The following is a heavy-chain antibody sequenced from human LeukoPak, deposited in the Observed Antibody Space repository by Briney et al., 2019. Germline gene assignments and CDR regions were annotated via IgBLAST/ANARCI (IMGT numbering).Heavy chain of an antibody. V-gene: IGHV4-39*07. CDR2: IYYSGST. CDR1: GGSISSSSYY. CDR3: ARDWDIVVVPAAPPYYYYGMDV. D-gene: IGHD2-2*01. J-gene: IGHJ6*02. Sequence: SETLSLTCTVSGGSISSSSYYWGWIRQPPGKGLEWIGSIYYSGSTYCNPSLKSRVTISVDTSKNQFSLKLSSVTAADTAVYYCARDWDIVVVPAAPPYYYYGMDVWGQGTTVTVSS.